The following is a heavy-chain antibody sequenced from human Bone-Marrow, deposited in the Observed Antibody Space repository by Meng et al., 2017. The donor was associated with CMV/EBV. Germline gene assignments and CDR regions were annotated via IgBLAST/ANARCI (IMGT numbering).Heavy chain of an antibody. CDR2: ISSSSSYI. V-gene: IGHV3-21*01. D-gene: IGHD3-10*01. CDR1: GFTFSSYS. Sequence: GESLKISCAASGFTFSSYSMNWVRQAPGKGLEWVSSISSSSSYIYYADSVKGRFTISRDNAKNSLYLQMSSLRAEDTAVYYCASREVRGKYYYYGMDVWGQGTTVTGSS. J-gene: IGHJ6*01. CDR3: ASREVRGKYYYYGMDV.